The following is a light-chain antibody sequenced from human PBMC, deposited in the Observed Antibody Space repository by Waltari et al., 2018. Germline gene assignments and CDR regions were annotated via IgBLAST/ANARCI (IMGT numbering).Light chain of an antibody. V-gene: IGKV1-9*01. CDR1: QGISSY. CDR3: QQLNSYPLT. J-gene: IGKJ4*01. CDR2: AAS. Sequence: DIQLTQSPSFLSASVGDRVTITCLASQGISSYLAWYQQKPGQAPKLLIYAASTLQSGVPSRFSGSGSGTEFTLTISSLQPEDFATYYCQQLNSYPLTFGGGTKVEIK.